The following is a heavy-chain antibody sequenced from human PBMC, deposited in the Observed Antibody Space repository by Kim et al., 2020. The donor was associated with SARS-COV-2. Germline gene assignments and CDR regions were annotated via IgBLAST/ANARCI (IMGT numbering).Heavy chain of an antibody. J-gene: IGHJ4*02. Sequence: KGSNKYDADYGKGRFTISRDNSQNTLYLQMNSLRAEDTAVYYCARALSDYWGQGTLVTVSS. V-gene: IGHV3-30-3*01. D-gene: IGHD3-10*01. CDR2: KGSNK. CDR3: ARALSDY.